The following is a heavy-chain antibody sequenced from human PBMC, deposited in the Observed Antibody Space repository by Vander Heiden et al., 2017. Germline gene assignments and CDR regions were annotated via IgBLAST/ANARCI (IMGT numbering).Heavy chain of an antibody. CDR3: ARFAEGWLQSNYYFDY. J-gene: IGHJ4*02. Sequence: EVQLVESGGGLVKPGGSLRLSCAASGFTFSSYSMNWVRQAPAKGLEWVSSISSSSSYIYYADSVKGRFTISRDNAKNSLYLQMNSLRAEDTAVYYCARFAEGWLQSNYYFDYWGQGTLVTVSS. V-gene: IGHV3-21*01. D-gene: IGHD5-12*01. CDR1: GFTFSSYS. CDR2: ISSSSSYI.